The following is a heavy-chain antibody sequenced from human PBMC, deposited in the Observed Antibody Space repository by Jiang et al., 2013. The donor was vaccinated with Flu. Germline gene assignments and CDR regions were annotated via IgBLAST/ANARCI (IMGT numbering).Heavy chain of an antibody. CDR3: TRESPLYYDFWSGYFVYYGMDV. CDR2: IRSKAYGGTT. V-gene: IGHV3-49*02. Sequence: KGLEWVGFIRSKAYGGTTEYAASVKGRFTISRDDSKSIAYLQMNSQKTEDTAVYYCTRESPLYYDFWSGYFVYYGMDVWGQGTTVTVSS. D-gene: IGHD3-3*01. J-gene: IGHJ6*02.